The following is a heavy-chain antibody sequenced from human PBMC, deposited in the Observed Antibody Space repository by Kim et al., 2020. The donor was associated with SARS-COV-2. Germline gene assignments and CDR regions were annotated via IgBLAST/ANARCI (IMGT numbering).Heavy chain of an antibody. J-gene: IGHJ4*02. D-gene: IGHD3-10*01. CDR2: ISYDGSDK. V-gene: IGHV3-30*18. Sequence: GGSLRLSCAASGFTFTSYGMHWVRQAPGKGLEWVALISYDGSDKYYADSVKGRFTISRDNSKNTLYLQMDSLRAEDTAIYYCAKDFVSITRVRGVIITKGGIDYWGQGTLVTVSS. CDR1: GFTFTSYG. CDR3: AKDFVSITRVRGVIITKGGIDY.